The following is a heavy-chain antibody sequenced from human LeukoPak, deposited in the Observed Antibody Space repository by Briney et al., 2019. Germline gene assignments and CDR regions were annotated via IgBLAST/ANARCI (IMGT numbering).Heavy chain of an antibody. V-gene: IGHV4-39*07. J-gene: IGHJ6*04. Sequence: PSETLSLTCTVSGGSISSSSYYWGWIRQPPGKGLEWIGSIYYSGSTYYNPSLKSRVTISVDTSKNQFSLKLSSVTAADTAVYYCAREVATPQDVWGKGTTVTVSS. CDR2: IYYSGST. CDR1: GGSISSSSYY. CDR3: AREVATPQDV.